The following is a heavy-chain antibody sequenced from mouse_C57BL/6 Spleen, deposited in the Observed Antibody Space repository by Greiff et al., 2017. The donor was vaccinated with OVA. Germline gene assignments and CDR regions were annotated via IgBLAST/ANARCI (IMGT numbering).Heavy chain of an antibody. CDR2: IDPKNGGT. J-gene: IGHJ3*01. D-gene: IGHD2-4*01. V-gene: IGHV1-72*01. Sequence: VQLQQPGPELVKPGASVKLSCKASGYTFTSFWMYWVKQRPGRGLEWIGRIDPKNGGTKYNEKLKSRTTLNVAKSSSTGHMQLSSLTFEDSAVYYCARDYEVGFAYWGQGILVTVSA. CDR3: ARDYEVGFAY. CDR1: GYTFTSFW.